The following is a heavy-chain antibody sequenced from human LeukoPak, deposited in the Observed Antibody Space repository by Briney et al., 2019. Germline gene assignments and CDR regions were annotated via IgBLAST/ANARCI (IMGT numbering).Heavy chain of an antibody. Sequence: KPSETLSLACTVSGGFVSSGAYYWTWIRQPPGKGLEWIGSIYSSGTTYYTPSLKSRVTISVDTSKSQFSLKLSSVTAADTAVYYCARDPAHYSNWFDPWGQGTLVTVSS. D-gene: IGHD4-11*01. CDR3: ARDPAHYSNWFDP. CDR1: GGFVSSGAYY. V-gene: IGHV4-39*07. J-gene: IGHJ5*02. CDR2: IYSSGTT.